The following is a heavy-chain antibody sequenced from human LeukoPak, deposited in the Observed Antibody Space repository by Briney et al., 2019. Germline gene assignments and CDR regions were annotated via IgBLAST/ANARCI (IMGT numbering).Heavy chain of an antibody. Sequence: PAETLSLSCTVSGGSISSYYWSWIRQPAGKGLEWIGRIYTSGSTNYNPSLKSRVTMSVDTSKNQFSLKLNSVTAADTAVYYCARIYYSRFDPWGQGTLVTVSS. D-gene: IGHD3-10*01. CDR1: GGSISSYY. CDR3: ARIYYSRFDP. CDR2: IYTSGST. J-gene: IGHJ5*02. V-gene: IGHV4-4*07.